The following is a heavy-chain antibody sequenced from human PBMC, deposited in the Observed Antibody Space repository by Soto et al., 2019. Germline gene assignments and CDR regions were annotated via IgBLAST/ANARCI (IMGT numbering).Heavy chain of an antibody. J-gene: IGHJ6*02. CDR1: GGSINSGDYH. Sequence: QVQLQESGPGLVKPSQTLSLTCTVSGGSINSGDYHWTWIRQFPGKGLEWIGGIYYSASTYYNPALVSRITISLDTSKNQYSLKLTSVTAAATAVYYCARDSRTPSGGMDVWGQVTTVTVSS. V-gene: IGHV4-30-4*01. CDR2: IYYSAST. CDR3: ARDSRTPSGGMDV.